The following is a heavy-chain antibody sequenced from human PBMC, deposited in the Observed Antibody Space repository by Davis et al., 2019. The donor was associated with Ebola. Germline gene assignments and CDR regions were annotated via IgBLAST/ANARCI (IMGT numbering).Heavy chain of an antibody. Sequence: PGGSLRLSCAASGFTFRSYTMNWVRQAAGKGLEWVSSISSDSETIVYADSVKGRFTITRDNAKNALYQQMDTLRAEETAVYYCTRRYYDTSGYPFDLWGQGTLVTVSS. CDR1: GFTFRSYT. CDR3: TRRYYDTSGYPFDL. CDR2: ISSDSETI. V-gene: IGHV3-21*01. J-gene: IGHJ5*02. D-gene: IGHD3-22*01.